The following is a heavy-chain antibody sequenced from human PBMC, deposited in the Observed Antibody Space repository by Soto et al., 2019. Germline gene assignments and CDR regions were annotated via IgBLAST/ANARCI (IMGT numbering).Heavy chain of an antibody. CDR2: ISWNSGSI. D-gene: IGHD4-4*01. CDR1: GFTFDDYA. CDR3: AKDGSSRYSNYGAYGMDV. Sequence: GGSLRLSCAASGFTFDDYAMHWVRQAPGKGLEWVSGISWNSGSIGYADSVKGRFTISRDNAKNSLYLQMNSLRAEDTALYYCAKDGSSRYSNYGAYGMDVWAQATTDTVSS. V-gene: IGHV3-9*01. J-gene: IGHJ6*02.